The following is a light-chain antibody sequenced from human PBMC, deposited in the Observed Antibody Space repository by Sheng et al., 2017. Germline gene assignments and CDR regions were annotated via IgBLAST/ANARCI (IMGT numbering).Light chain of an antibody. CDR3: QQYYSISPT. J-gene: IGKJ2*01. CDR2: GAS. CDR1: QDISNS. V-gene: IGKV1-NL1*01. Sequence: DIQMTQSPSSLSASVGDRVTITCRASQDISNSLAWYQQKRGRAPKLLVYGASNLESGVPSRFSGSGSGTDYTLTISSLQPDDFATYHCQQYYSISPTFGQGTKLEVK.